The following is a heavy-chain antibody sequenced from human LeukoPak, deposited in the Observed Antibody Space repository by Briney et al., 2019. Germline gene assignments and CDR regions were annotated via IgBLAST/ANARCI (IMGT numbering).Heavy chain of an antibody. D-gene: IGHD6-19*01. V-gene: IGHV4-34*01. Sequence: PSETLSLTCAVYGGSFSGYYWSWIRQPPGKGLEWIGEINHSGSTNYNPSLKSRVTISVDTSKNQFSLKLSSVTAADTAVYYCARASPQWLVLDWGQGTLVTVSS. CDR2: INHSGST. J-gene: IGHJ4*02. CDR3: ARASPQWLVLD. CDR1: GGSFSGYY.